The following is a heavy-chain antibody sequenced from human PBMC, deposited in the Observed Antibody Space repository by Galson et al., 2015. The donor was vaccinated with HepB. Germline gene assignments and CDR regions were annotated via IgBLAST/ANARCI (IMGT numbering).Heavy chain of an antibody. CDR3: AAVSDGGY. CDR1: GFTLSSHW. V-gene: IGHV3-7*03. D-gene: IGHD4-23*01. J-gene: IGHJ4*02. CDR2: INQDGSEK. Sequence: SLRLSCAASGFTLSSHWMTWVRQAPGTGLEWVANINQDGSEKYYVDSVKGRFTISRDNAKSSLYLQMNSLRAEDTAVYYCAAVSDGGYWGQGISVAVSS.